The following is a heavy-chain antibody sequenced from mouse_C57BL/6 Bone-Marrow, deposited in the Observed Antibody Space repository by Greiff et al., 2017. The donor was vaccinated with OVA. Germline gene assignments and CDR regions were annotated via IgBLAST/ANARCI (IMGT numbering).Heavy chain of an antibody. V-gene: IGHV5-4*01. D-gene: IGHD2-1*01. CDR1: GFTFSSYA. CDR2: ISDGGSYT. J-gene: IGHJ2*01. CDR3: AREGIYYGNYDYFDY. Sequence: EVQVVESGGGLVKPGGSLKLSCAASGFTFSSYAMSWVRQTPEKRLEWVATISDGGSYTYYPDNVKGRFTISRDNAKNNLYLQMSHLKSEDTAMYYCAREGIYYGNYDYFDYWGQGTTLTVSS.